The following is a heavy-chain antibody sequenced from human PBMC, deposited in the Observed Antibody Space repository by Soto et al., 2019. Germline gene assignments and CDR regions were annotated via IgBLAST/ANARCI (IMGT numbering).Heavy chain of an antibody. V-gene: IGHV1-69*11. CDR1: GDTFSGYP. J-gene: IGHJ4*02. CDR2: LIPVLGTT. CDR3: TRDGGFGELKY. Sequence: QVQLVQSGAELKKPGSSVKVSCKASGDTFSGYPINWVRQAPGEGLEWMGRLIPVLGTTNDAQRFEGRVIFTAVESTNTAYMELRGPLSEDTAVYYCTRDGGFGELKYWGPGTLVTVSS. D-gene: IGHD3-10*01.